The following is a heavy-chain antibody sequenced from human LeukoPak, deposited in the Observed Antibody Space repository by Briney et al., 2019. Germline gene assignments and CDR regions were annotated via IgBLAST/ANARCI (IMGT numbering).Heavy chain of an antibody. CDR3: ARLFMVRGVIITSYFDY. D-gene: IGHD3-10*01. J-gene: IGHJ4*02. CDR2: ISGSGDST. V-gene: IGHV3-23*01. CDR1: GFTFSSYA. Sequence: GGSLRLSCAASGFTFSSYAMRWVRQAPGKGLEWVSAISGSGDSTYYADSVKGRFTISRDNSKNTLYLQMNSLRAEDTAVYYCARLFMVRGVIITSYFDYWGQGTLVTVSS.